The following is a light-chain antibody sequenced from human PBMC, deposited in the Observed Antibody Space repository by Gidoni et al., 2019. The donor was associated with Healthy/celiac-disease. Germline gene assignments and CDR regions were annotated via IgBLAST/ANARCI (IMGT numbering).Light chain of an antibody. V-gene: IGKV3-11*01. CDR2: DAS. CDR3: QQRSNWPPYT. J-gene: IGKJ2*01. CDR1: QSVSSY. Sequence: EIVLTQSQATLSLSPGERATLSCRASQSVSSYLAWYQQKPGQAPRLLIYDASNRATGIPARFSGSGSGTDFTLTLSSLEPEDFAVYYCQQRSNWPPYTFGQGTKLEIK.